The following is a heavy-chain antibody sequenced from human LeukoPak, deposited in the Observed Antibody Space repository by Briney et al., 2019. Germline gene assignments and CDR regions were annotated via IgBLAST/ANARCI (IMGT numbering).Heavy chain of an antibody. CDR3: ARGRCSGGSCYFRSEAFDY. Sequence: SETLSLTCAVYGGSFSGYYWSWIHQPPGKGLEWIGEINHSGSTNYNPSLKSRVTISVDTSKNQFSLKLSSVTAADTAVYYCARGRCSGGSCYFRSEAFDYWGQGTLVTVSS. D-gene: IGHD2-15*01. CDR1: GGSFSGYY. J-gene: IGHJ4*02. V-gene: IGHV4-34*01. CDR2: INHSGST.